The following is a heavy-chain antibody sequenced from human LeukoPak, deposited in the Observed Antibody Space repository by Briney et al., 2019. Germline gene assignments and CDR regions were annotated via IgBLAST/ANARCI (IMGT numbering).Heavy chain of an antibody. CDR1: GFTFSSYW. D-gene: IGHD6-13*01. CDR3: ARGLISNIAPYY. J-gene: IGHJ4*02. Sequence: PGGSLRLSCAASGFTFSSYWMHWVRHAPGKGLVWVSRINSVGSSTSYADSVKGRFTISRDNAKNTLYLQMDSLRAEDTAVYYCARGLISNIAPYYWGQGTLVTVSS. CDR2: INSVGSST. V-gene: IGHV3-74*01.